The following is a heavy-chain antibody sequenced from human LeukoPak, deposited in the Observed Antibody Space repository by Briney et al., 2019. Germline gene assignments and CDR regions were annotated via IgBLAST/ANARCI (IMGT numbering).Heavy chain of an antibody. V-gene: IGHV1-2*02. CDR2: VNPNTGGS. D-gene: IGHD3-9*01. J-gene: IGHJ4*01. Sequence: ASVKVSCKASGGTFSSYAISWVRQAPGQGLEWMGWVNPNTGGSNFAQKFKGRVTMTSDTSISTAYMELSGLRSDDTAVYYCARAPTGFPDYWGQGTLVTVSS. CDR1: GGTFSSYA. CDR3: ARAPTGFPDY.